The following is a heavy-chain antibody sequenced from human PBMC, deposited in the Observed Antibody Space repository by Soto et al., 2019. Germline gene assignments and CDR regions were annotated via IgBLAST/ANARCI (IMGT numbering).Heavy chain of an antibody. J-gene: IGHJ4*02. D-gene: IGHD6-13*01. V-gene: IGHV3-30*04. CDR1: GFTFSRHA. CDR3: AKDHDLAAAGYYFDY. Sequence: QVQLVESGGGVVQPGRSLRLSCAASGFTFSRHAMHWVRQAPGKGLEWVAGISTDGRDKYHADSVKGRFTSSRDNSKNTLYLQMNSLRAEDTAVYYCAKDHDLAAAGYYFDYWGQGTLVTVSS. CDR2: ISTDGRDK.